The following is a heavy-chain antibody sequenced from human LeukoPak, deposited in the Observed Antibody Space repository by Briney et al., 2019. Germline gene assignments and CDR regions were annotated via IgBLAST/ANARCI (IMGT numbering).Heavy chain of an antibody. CDR1: GYTFASYD. V-gene: IGHV1-8*03. Sequence: ASVKVSCKASGYTFASYDINWVRQATGQGLEWMGWMNPNSGNTAYAQKFQGRVTITRNTSISTAYMELSSLRSEDTAVYYCAREDYYDSGSNDYWGQGTLVTVSS. J-gene: IGHJ4*02. CDR3: AREDYYDSGSNDY. D-gene: IGHD3-22*01. CDR2: MNPNSGNT.